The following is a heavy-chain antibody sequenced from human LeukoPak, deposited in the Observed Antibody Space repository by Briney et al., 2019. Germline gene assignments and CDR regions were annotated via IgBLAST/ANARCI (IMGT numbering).Heavy chain of an antibody. J-gene: IGHJ5*02. V-gene: IGHV4-4*07. CDR3: ARGWVAAAGKNWFDP. D-gene: IGHD6-13*01. CDR1: GGSISSYY. Sequence: PETLSLTCTVSGGSISSYYWSWIRQPAGKGLECIGRIYTSGSTNYNPSLKSRVTMSVDTSNNQFSLKLSSVTAADTAVYYCARGWVAAAGKNWFDPWGQGTLVTVSS. CDR2: IYTSGST.